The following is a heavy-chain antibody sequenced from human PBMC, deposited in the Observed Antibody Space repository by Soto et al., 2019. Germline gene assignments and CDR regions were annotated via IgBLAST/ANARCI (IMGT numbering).Heavy chain of an antibody. D-gene: IGHD5-12*01. CDR2: INHSGST. Sequence: SETLSLTCAVYGGSFSGYYWSWIRQPPGKGLEWIGEINHSGSTNYNPSLKSRVTISVDTSKNQFSLKLSSVTAADTAVYYCARSSGYDYFDYWGQGTLVTVSS. CDR3: ARSSGYDYFDY. CDR1: GGSFSGYY. J-gene: IGHJ4*02. V-gene: IGHV4-34*01.